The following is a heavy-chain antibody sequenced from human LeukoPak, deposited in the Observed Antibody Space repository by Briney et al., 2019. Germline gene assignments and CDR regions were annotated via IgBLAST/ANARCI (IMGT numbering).Heavy chain of an antibody. CDR2: INPNSGDT. J-gene: IGHJ3*02. CDR1: GYTFTGYY. V-gene: IGHV1-2*02. D-gene: IGHD3-22*01. Sequence: ASVKVSCKASGYTFTGYYIHWVRQAPGQGLEWMGWINPNSGDTNYAQKFQGRVSMTGDTSISTAYMELSRLRSDDTAVYYCARTLVVINDAFDIWGQGTMVTVSS. CDR3: ARTLVVINDAFDI.